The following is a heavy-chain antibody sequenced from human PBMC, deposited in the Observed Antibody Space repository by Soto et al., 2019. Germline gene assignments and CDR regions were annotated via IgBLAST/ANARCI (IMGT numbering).Heavy chain of an antibody. CDR1: GFTFTSSA. CDR3: AAQPPTNYYDSSGYWYAFDI. Sequence: GASVKVSCKASGFTFTSSAVQWVRQARGQRLEWIGWIVVGSGNTNYAQKLQERVTITRDMSTSTAYMELSSLRSEDTAVYYCAAQPPTNYYDSSGYWYAFDIWGQGTMVTVSS. CDR2: IVVGSGNT. V-gene: IGHV1-58*01. D-gene: IGHD3-22*01. J-gene: IGHJ3*02.